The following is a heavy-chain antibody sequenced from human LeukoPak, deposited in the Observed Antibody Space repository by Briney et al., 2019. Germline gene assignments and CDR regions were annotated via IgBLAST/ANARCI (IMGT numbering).Heavy chain of an antibody. Sequence: GGSLRLSCAASGFTFSSYAMSWVRQAPGKGLEWVSAISGSGGSTYYADSVKGRFTISRDNSKNTLYLQMNSLRAEDTAVYYCAKDLGVLRYFDWSENWFDPWGQGTLVTVSS. J-gene: IGHJ5*02. CDR1: GFTFSSYA. CDR3: AKDLGVLRYFDWSENWFDP. CDR2: ISGSGGST. D-gene: IGHD3-9*01. V-gene: IGHV3-23*01.